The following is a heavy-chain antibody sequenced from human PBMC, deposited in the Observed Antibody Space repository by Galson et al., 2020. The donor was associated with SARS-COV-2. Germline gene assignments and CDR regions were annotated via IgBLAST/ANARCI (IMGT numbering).Heavy chain of an antibody. D-gene: IGHD2-2*01. CDR3: ARNSQDQYYGMDV. CDR1: GGSIRSNF. CDR2: VYNSGTT. V-gene: IGHV4-59*08. Sequence: ETSETPSLTCSVSGGSIRSNFWSWIRQPPGKGLEWIGYVYNSGTTNYNPSLKSRVIMSVDRSKNQFSLKLNSVTAADTAVYYCARNSQDQYYGMDVWGQGTTVTVSS. J-gene: IGHJ6*02.